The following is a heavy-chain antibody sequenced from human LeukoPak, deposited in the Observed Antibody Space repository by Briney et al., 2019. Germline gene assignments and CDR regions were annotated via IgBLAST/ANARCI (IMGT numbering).Heavy chain of an antibody. Sequence: GGSLRLSCAASGFTFSSYAMSWVRQAPGKGLEGVSAISGSGGSTYYADSVKGRFTISRDNSKNTLYLQMNSLRAEDTAVYYCARDISSSSSCLSFWGQGTLVTVSS. CDR1: GFTFSSYA. D-gene: IGHD6-13*01. CDR3: ARDISSSSSCLSF. J-gene: IGHJ4*02. CDR2: ISGSGGST. V-gene: IGHV3-23*01.